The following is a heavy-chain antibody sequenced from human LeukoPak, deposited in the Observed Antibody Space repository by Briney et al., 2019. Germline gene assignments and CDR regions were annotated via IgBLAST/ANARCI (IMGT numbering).Heavy chain of an antibody. D-gene: IGHD3-3*01. Sequence: KPSETLSLTCAVYGGSFSGYYWSWIRQPPGKGLEWIGEINHSGSTNYNPSLKSRVTISVDTSKNQFSLKLSSVTAAGTAVYYCARVKIEGDFWSGYYYITFDYWGQGTLVTVSS. V-gene: IGHV4-34*01. J-gene: IGHJ4*02. CDR3: ARVKIEGDFWSGYYYITFDY. CDR2: INHSGST. CDR1: GGSFSGYY.